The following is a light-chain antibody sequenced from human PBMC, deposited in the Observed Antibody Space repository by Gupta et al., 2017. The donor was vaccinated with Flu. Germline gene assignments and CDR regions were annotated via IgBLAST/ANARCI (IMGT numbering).Light chain of an antibody. V-gene: IGLV2-23*02. J-gene: IGLJ3*02. CDR3: CSYAGSSTWV. CDR2: EVS. CDR1: SSDVGSYNL. Sequence: SITISCTGTSSDVGSYNLVSWYQQHPGKATKLMIYEVSKRPSGVSNRFSGSKSGNTASLTISGLQAEDEADYYCCSYAGSSTWVFGGGTKLTVL.